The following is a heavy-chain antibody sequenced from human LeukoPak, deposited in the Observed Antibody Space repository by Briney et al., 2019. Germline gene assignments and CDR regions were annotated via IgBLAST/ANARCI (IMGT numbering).Heavy chain of an antibody. CDR3: ARANPLSSIVGATRFDY. V-gene: IGHV4-61*02. CDR1: GGSISSGSYY. D-gene: IGHD1-26*01. Sequence: PSETQSLTCTVSGGSISSGSYYWSWIRQPAGKGLEWIGRIYTSGSTNYNPSLKSRVTISVDTSKNQFSLKLSSVTAADTAVYYCARANPLSSIVGATRFDYWGQGTLVTVSS. CDR2: IYTSGST. J-gene: IGHJ4*02.